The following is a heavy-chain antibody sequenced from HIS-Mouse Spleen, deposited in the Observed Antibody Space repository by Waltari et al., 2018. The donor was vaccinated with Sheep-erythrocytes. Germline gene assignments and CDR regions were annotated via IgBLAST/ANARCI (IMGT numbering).Heavy chain of an antibody. J-gene: IGHJ3*02. CDR1: GGSISSYY. CDR3: ARISSRDYYDSSGYYYSDAFDI. D-gene: IGHD3-22*01. Sequence: QVQLQESGPGLVKPSETLSLTCTVSGGSISSYYWSRIRQPPGKGLEWIGYIYYSGSTNYNPSLKSRVTISVDTSKNQFSLKLSSVTAADTAVYYCARISSRDYYDSSGYYYSDAFDIWGQGTMVTVSS. V-gene: IGHV4-59*08. CDR2: IYYSGST.